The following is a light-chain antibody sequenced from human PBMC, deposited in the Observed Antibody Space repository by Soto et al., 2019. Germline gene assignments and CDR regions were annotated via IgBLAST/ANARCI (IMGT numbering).Light chain of an antibody. V-gene: IGKV3-11*01. J-gene: IGKJ4*01. CDR1: QTIRFY. CDR3: QHRINWPLT. Sequence: DIVLTQSPATLSLSPGESATLSCRASQTIRFYLAWFQQKPGQAPRLLIYDASKRATGVPDRFSGSGSGTDFTLTISSLEPEDFAVYYCQHRINWPLTFGGGIKVEIK. CDR2: DAS.